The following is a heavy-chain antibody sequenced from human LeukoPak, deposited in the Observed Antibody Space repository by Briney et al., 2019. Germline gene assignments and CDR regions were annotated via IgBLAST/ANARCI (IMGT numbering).Heavy chain of an antibody. CDR2: ISGSGGST. V-gene: IGHV3-23*01. Sequence: PGGSLRLSCAASGFTFSSYAMSWLRQAPGKGLEWVSAISGSGGSTYYADSVKGRFTISRDNSKNTLYLQMNSLRAEDTALYYCARVGGITFGGVIVAPFDYWGQGTLVTVSS. CDR1: GFTFSSYA. J-gene: IGHJ4*02. D-gene: IGHD3-16*02. CDR3: ARVGGITFGGVIVAPFDY.